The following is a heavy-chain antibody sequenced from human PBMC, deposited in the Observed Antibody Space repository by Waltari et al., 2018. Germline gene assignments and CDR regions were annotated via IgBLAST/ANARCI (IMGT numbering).Heavy chain of an antibody. D-gene: IGHD3-3*01. J-gene: IGHJ3*02. CDR2: ISYSGTT. CDR1: GPSINRRDYY. CDR3: ARVDTIFGVVPHADAFDI. V-gene: IGHV4-30-4*08. Sequence: QVHLQESGPGLAKPSHTLSLTCSVPGPSINRRDYYWSWIRQPPGKGLEWIGYISYSGTTYYTPSLKSRVSISLDTAKNDFSLEVRSVTAADTAMYYCARVDTIFGVVPHADAFDIWGQGTMVTVAS.